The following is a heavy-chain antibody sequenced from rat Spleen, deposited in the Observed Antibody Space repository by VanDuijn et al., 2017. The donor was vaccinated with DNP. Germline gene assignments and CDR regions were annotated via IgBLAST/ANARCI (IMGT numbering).Heavy chain of an antibody. CDR2: ISRTGDT. Sequence: VQLVESGGGLVQPGRSLILSCAASGFTFSTYAIHWIRQPPGKGLEWIAAISRTGDTYYKSPLKSRLSVSRDTSKSQVFLQMNSLQTEDTAIYFCSREYNLHYWGQGLMVTVSS. CDR3: SREYNLHY. J-gene: IGHJ2*01. CDR1: GFTFSTYA. D-gene: IGHD1-10*01. V-gene: IGHV2S12*01.